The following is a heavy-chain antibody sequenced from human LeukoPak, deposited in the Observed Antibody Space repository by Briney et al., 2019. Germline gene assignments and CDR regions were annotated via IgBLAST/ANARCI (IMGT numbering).Heavy chain of an antibody. J-gene: IGHJ4*02. CDR3: ARETGYRFDY. CDR1: GFTFSDYA. D-gene: IGHD3-9*01. V-gene: IGHV3-30-3*01. Sequence: GGSLRLSCVASGFTFSDYAAHWVRQAPGRGLECVAVVSYDGSNKNHADSVKGRFTISRDNSKNTLYLQMNSLRVEDTAVYYCARETGYRFDYWGRGTLVSVSS. CDR2: VSYDGSNK.